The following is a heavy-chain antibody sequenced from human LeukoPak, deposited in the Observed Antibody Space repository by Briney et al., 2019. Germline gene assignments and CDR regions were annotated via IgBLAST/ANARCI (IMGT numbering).Heavy chain of an antibody. J-gene: IGHJ3*02. V-gene: IGHV4-34*01. Sequence: SETLSLTCAVYGGSFSGYYWSWIRQPPGKGLEWIGEINHSGSTNYNPSLKSRVTISVDTSKNQFSLKLSSVTAADTAVYHCARYSMTTGYDAFDIWGQGTMVTVSS. CDR2: INHSGST. CDR3: ARYSMTTGYDAFDI. D-gene: IGHD4-17*01. CDR1: GGSFSGYY.